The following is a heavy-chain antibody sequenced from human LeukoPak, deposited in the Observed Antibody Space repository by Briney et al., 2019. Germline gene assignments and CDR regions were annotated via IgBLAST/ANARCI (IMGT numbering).Heavy chain of an antibody. J-gene: IGHJ6*02. CDR1: GYTFTSYG. CDR2: ISAYNGNT. Sequence: ALVKVSCKASGYTFTSYGISWVRQAPGQGLEWMGWISAYNGNTNYAQKLQGRVTMTTDTSTSTAYMELRSLGSDDTAVYYCARDYYDSSGYQPMDVWGQGNTVTVSS. D-gene: IGHD3-22*01. V-gene: IGHV1-18*01. CDR3: ARDYYDSSGYQPMDV.